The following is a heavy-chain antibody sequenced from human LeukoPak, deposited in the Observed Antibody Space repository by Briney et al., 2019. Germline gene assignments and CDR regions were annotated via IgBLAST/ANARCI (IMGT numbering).Heavy chain of an antibody. CDR2: ISCEGSNQ. J-gene: IGHJ4*02. CDR3: ARVGDSSGYYTDY. CDR1: KFSISNCD. Sequence: GRSLKLSCAASKFSISNCDMPWVRQAPGKGLEWAAVISCEGSNQYHADSVKGRFPISRDNAKNSLYLQMNSLRAEDTAVYYCARVGDSSGYYTDYWGQGTLVTVSS. D-gene: IGHD3-22*01. V-gene: IGHV3-30*03.